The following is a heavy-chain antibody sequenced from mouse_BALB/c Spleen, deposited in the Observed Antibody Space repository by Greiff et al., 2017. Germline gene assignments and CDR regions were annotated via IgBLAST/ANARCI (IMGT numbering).Heavy chain of an antibody. Sequence: EVMLVESGGGLVKPGGSLKLSCAASGFTFSDYYMYWVRQTPEKRLEWVATISDGGSYTYYPDSVKGRFTISRDNAKNNLYLQMSSLKSEDTAMYYCARVFSYYGNYGWYFDVWGAGTTVTVSS. CDR2: ISDGGSYT. J-gene: IGHJ1*01. V-gene: IGHV5-4*02. CDR1: GFTFSDYY. CDR3: ARVFSYYGNYGWYFDV. D-gene: IGHD2-10*01.